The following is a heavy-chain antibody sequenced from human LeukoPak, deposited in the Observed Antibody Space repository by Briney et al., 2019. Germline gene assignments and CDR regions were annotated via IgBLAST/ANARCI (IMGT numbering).Heavy chain of an antibody. V-gene: IGHV1-2*02. Sequence: ASVKVSCKASGCTFTDYYLHWVRQAPGQGLEWMGWINPKSGGTNYAQKFQGRVTMTRDTSINTGNMELNWLRSDDTAVYYCARAYEYGWFDPWGQGTLVTVSS. CDR1: GCTFTDYY. J-gene: IGHJ5*02. CDR3: ARAYEYGWFDP. D-gene: IGHD3-16*01. CDR2: INPKSGGT.